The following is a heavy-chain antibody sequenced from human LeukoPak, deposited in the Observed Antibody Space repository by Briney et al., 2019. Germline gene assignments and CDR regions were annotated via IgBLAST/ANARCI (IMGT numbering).Heavy chain of an antibody. CDR3: ARHVGYYYDSSGYYYPDY. CDR1: GGSISSSSYY. CDR2: IYYSGST. D-gene: IGHD3-22*01. Sequence: ASETLSLTCTVSGGSISSSSYYWGWIRQPPGKGLEWIGSIYYSGSTYYNPSLKSRVTIPVDTSKNQFSLKLSSVTAADTAVYYRARHVGYYYDSSGYYYPDYWGQGTLVTVSS. V-gene: IGHV4-39*01. J-gene: IGHJ4*02.